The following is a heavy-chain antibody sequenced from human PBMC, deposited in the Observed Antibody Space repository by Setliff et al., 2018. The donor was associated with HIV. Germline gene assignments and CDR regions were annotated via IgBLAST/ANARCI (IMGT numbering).Heavy chain of an antibody. CDR1: GYTFTNHW. D-gene: IGHD6-19*01. CDR2: IYPGDSDV. J-gene: IGHJ4*02. V-gene: IGHV5-51*01. CDR3: AREHRLCSRERCVLPDY. Sequence: GESLKISCQASGYTFTNHWIGWVRQMPGEGLEWMAIIYPGDSDVRYNPSFQGQVTVSVDKSINTAYLQWSSLKASDTATYYCAREHRLCSRERCVLPDYWGQGTPVTVTS.